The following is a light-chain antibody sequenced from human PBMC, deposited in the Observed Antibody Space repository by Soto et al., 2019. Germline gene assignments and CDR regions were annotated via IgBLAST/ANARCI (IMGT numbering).Light chain of an antibody. Sequence: DIQMTQSPSTLSASVGDTVTITCRASESIDNWLAWYQQKPGKAPKLLIFAASTLVRGVPSRFSGRGSGTEFTLTISSLQADDYATYYCQQYNSYSPLTFGGGTKVEIK. CDR3: QQYNSYSPLT. CDR1: ESIDNW. J-gene: IGKJ4*01. V-gene: IGKV1-5*01. CDR2: AAS.